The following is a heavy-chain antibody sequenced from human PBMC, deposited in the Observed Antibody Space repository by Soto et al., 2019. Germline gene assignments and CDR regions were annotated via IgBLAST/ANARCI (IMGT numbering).Heavy chain of an antibody. CDR3: ARAAISSSWDYYYYYMDA. CDR2: ISGSGGST. V-gene: IGHV3-23*01. D-gene: IGHD6-13*01. Sequence: GGSLRLSCAASGFTFSSYAMSWVRQAPGKGLEWVSAISGSGGSTYYADSVKGGFTISRDNSKNTLYLQMNSLRAEDTAVYYCARAAISSSWDYYYYYMDAWGKGTTVTVSS. CDR1: GFTFSSYA. J-gene: IGHJ6*03.